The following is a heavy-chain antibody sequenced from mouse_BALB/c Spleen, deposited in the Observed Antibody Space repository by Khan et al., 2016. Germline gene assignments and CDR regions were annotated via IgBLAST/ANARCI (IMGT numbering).Heavy chain of an antibody. D-gene: IGHD1-1*01. J-gene: IGHJ4*01. Sequence: QVQLQQSGAELVRPGTSVKVSCKASGYAFTNYLIEWVKQRPGQGLEWIGVINPGSGGTNYNEKFKGKATLTADKSSSTAYMQLSSLTSAASAVYFCARYIYNNDAMDYWGQGTSVTVSS. CDR3: ARYIYNNDAMDY. V-gene: IGHV1-54*01. CDR1: GYAFTNYL. CDR2: INPGSGGT.